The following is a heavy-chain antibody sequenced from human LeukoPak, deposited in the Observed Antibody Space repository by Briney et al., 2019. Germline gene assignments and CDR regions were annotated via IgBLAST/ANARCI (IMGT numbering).Heavy chain of an antibody. CDR2: IFYSGST. CDR3: ARVRIGFYYDYVADY. D-gene: IGHD3-16*01. V-gene: IGHV4-39*07. CDR1: GGSISTSSYY. J-gene: IGHJ4*02. Sequence: PSETLSLTCTVSGGSISTSSYYWGWVRQPPGKGLEWIGNIFYSGSTYYSPSLKSRVTISVDTSKNLFSLKLSSVTAADTAVYYCARVRIGFYYDYVADYWGQGTLVTVSS.